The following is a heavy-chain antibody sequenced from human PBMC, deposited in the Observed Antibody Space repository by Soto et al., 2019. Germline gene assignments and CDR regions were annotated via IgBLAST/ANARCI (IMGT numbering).Heavy chain of an antibody. V-gene: IGHV3-74*01. CDR1: GFTFSNCW. CDR3: VRARGYYGMDV. CDR2: ISSDGITI. Sequence: HPGGSLRLSCAASGFTFSNCWMHWVRQPPGKGLVWVALISSDGITISYADSVKGRFTISRDNAKNTLYLQMNSLGAEDTAMYYCVRARGYYGMDVWGQGTAVTVSS. J-gene: IGHJ6*02.